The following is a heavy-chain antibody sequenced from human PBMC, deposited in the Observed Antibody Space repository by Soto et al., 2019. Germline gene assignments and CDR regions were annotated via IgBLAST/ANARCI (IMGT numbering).Heavy chain of an antibody. Sequence: PGWSLRLSCAASGFTFSNAWMNWVRQAPGKGLEWVGRIKSKTDGGTTDYAAPVKGRFTISRDDSKNTLYLQMNSLKTEDTAVYYCRKEGYYYGMDVWGQGTTVTVSS. CDR2: IKSKTDGGTT. CDR3: RKEGYYYGMDV. J-gene: IGHJ6*02. CDR1: GFTFSNAW. V-gene: IGHV3-15*07.